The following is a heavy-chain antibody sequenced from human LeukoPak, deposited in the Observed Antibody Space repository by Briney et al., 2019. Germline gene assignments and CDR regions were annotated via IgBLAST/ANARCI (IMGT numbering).Heavy chain of an antibody. CDR3: ARDRAGQWLNWYFDL. V-gene: IGHV4-39*07. Sequence: SETLSLTCTVSGGSISSSSYYWGWIRQPPGKGLEWIGSIYYSGSTYYNPSLKSRVTISVDTSKNQFSLKLSSVTAADTAVYYCARDRAGQWLNWYFDLWGRGTLVTVSS. D-gene: IGHD6-19*01. CDR1: GGSISSSSYY. CDR2: IYYSGST. J-gene: IGHJ2*01.